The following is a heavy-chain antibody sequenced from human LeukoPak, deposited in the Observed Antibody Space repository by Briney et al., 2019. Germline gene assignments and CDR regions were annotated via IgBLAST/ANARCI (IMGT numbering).Heavy chain of an antibody. CDR3: AKDRSGSRTYHKSLDV. D-gene: IGHD3-10*01. CDR2: IRSDEVSK. J-gene: IGHJ6*02. CDR1: GFTFRSYA. Sequence: GGSLRLSCAASGFTFRSYAMHWVRQAPGKGLEWVALIRSDEVSKYYAESVKGRFTVSRDNSKNTLFLQMNSLRVEDTAIYYCAKDRSGSRTYHKSLDVWGQGTTVTFSS. V-gene: IGHV3-30*02.